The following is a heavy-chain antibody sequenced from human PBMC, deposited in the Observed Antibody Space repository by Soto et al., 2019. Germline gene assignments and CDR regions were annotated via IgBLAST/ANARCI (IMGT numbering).Heavy chain of an antibody. V-gene: IGHV3-33*01. CDR1: GFTFSSYG. D-gene: IGHD5-12*01. CDR2: IWYDGSNK. Sequence: QVQLVESGGGVVQPGRSLRLSCAASGFTFSSYGMHWVRQAPGKGLEWVAVIWYDGSNKYYADSVKGRFTISRDNSKNTLYLQMNSLGAEDTAVYYCARGYGGYVVDYWGQGALVTVSS. CDR3: ARGYGGYVVDY. J-gene: IGHJ4*02.